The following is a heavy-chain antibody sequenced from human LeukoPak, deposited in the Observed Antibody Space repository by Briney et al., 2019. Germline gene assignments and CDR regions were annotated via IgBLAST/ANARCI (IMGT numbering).Heavy chain of an antibody. CDR2: IIPIFGTA. J-gene: IGHJ4*02. Sequence: GASVKVSCKASGYTFSNYAISWVRQAPGQGLEWMGGIIPIFGTANYAQKFQGRVTITADESTSTAYMELSSLRSEDTAVYYCARGEGYGDYAFDYWGQGTLVTVSS. V-gene: IGHV1-69*13. CDR3: ARGEGYGDYAFDY. CDR1: GYTFSNYA. D-gene: IGHD4-17*01.